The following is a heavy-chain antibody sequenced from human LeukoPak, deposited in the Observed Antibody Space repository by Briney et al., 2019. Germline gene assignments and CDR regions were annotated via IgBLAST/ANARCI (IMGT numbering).Heavy chain of an antibody. V-gene: IGHV3-23*01. CDR1: GFTFSNCA. Sequence: PGGSQRLSCAASGFTFSNCAMTWVRQTPGKGLEWVSAISGSGGSTYYADSVKGRFSISRDNSKNTLYMQMNSLRADDTAVYYCAKDWGGDLYYFDYWGQGILVTVSS. CDR2: ISGSGGST. D-gene: IGHD3-16*01. J-gene: IGHJ4*02. CDR3: AKDWGGDLYYFDY.